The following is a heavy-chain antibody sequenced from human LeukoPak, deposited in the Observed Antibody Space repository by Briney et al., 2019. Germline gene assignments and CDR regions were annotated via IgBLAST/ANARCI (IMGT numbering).Heavy chain of an antibody. Sequence: SQTLSLTCAISGDSVSSNSATWNWIRQSPSRGLEWLGRTYYRSKWFNDYAVSVKSRITVNPDTSENQFSLQLNSVTPEDTAVYYCTRAFLYSSSSTFDYWGQGTLVIVSS. CDR1: GDSVSSNSAT. V-gene: IGHV6-1*01. J-gene: IGHJ4*02. CDR3: TRAFLYSSSSTFDY. CDR2: TYYRSKWFN. D-gene: IGHD6-13*01.